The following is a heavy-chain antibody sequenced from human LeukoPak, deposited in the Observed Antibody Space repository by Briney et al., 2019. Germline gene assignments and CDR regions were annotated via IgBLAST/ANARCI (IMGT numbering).Heavy chain of an antibody. CDR2: IYYSGNT. CDR3: AKLGFPRPCFDP. D-gene: IGHD7-27*01. J-gene: IGHJ5*02. V-gene: IGHV4-59*01. CDR1: GGSISTYY. Sequence: SETLSLTCTVSGGSISTYYWSWFRQPPGKGLEWIGYIYYSGNTNYNPSLKSRVTISVDTSKKHFSLNLNSVTAADTAVYYCAKLGFPRPCFDPWGQETLVTVSS.